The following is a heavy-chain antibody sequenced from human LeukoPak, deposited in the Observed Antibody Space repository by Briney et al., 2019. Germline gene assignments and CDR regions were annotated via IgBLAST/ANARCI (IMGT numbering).Heavy chain of an antibody. J-gene: IGHJ4*02. CDR2: INWNGGST. CDR3: ARDSQDYGDYPALFDY. Sequence: GGSLRLSCAASGFTFDDYGMSWVRQAPGKGLEWVSGINWNGGSTGYADSVKGRFTISRDNAKNSLYLQMNSLRAEDTALCHCARDSQDYGDYPALFDYWGQGTLVTVSS. D-gene: IGHD4-17*01. V-gene: IGHV3-20*01. CDR1: GFTFDDYG.